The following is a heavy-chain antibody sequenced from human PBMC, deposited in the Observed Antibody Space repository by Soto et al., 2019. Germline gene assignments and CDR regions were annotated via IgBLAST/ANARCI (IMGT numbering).Heavy chain of an antibody. J-gene: IGHJ6*02. Sequence: SETLSLTCTVSGGSISSGGYYWSWIRQHPGKGLEWIGYIYYSGSTYYNPSLKSRVTISVDTSKNQFSLKLSSVTAADTAVYYCARDYGDGNYYYYGMDVWGQGTTVTVSS. D-gene: IGHD4-17*01. V-gene: IGHV4-31*03. CDR1: GGSISSGGYY. CDR2: IYYSGST. CDR3: ARDYGDGNYYYYGMDV.